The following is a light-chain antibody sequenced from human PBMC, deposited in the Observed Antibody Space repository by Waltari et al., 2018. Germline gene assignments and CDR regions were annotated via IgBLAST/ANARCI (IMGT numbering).Light chain of an antibody. J-gene: IGKJ1*01. CDR1: QRVSSY. Sequence: EIVLTQSPATLSLSPGERATLSCRSSQRVSSYLAWYQQKVGQAPRLLIYDASNRATGIPARFSGSGAGTDFTFTISSLEPEDFAVYYCLQRSSWPWTFGQGTKVEIK. CDR2: DAS. V-gene: IGKV3-11*01. CDR3: LQRSSWPWT.